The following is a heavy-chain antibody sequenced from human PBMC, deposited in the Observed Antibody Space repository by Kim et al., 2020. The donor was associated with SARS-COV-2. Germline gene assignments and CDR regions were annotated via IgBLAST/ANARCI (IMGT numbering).Heavy chain of an antibody. J-gene: IGHJ6*02. CDR2: INHSGST. CDR3: ARFRRRAYYYDSSGYYWGLPHYYYYGMDV. CDR1: GGSFSGYY. Sequence: SETLSLTCAVYGGSFSGYYWSWIRQPPGKGLEWIGEINHSGSTNYNPSLKSRVTISVDTSKNQFSLKLSSVTAADTAVYYCARFRRRAYYYDSSGYYWGLPHYYYYGMDVWGQGTTVTVSS. V-gene: IGHV4-34*01. D-gene: IGHD3-22*01.